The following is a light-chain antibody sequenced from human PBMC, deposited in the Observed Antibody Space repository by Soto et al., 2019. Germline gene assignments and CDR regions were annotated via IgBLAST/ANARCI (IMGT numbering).Light chain of an antibody. J-gene: IGKJ4*01. Sequence: DIDMTQSPSTLSACIGDGFTMTCRASQSVSGWVAWYQQTPGKAPKLLISDASKLETGVSSRFRGHVSGTDFTLTISSLEPEDFAVYYCQQRSNWLTFGGGTKVDIK. CDR1: QSVSGW. V-gene: IGKV1-5*01. CDR3: QQRSNWLT. CDR2: DAS.